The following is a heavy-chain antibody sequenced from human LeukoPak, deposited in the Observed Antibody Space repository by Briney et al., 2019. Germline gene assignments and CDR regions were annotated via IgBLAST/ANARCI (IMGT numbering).Heavy chain of an antibody. CDR1: GAPISSSSDY. Sequence: SETLSLTCSVSGAPISSSSDYWGWIRQPPGKGPEWIGSILNTGSTFDNPSLKSRVTISVDTSKNQFSLKLSSVTAADTAVYYCARLLQQQLGGFVDYWGQGTLVTVSS. V-gene: IGHV4-39*01. CDR2: ILNTGST. J-gene: IGHJ4*02. D-gene: IGHD6-13*01. CDR3: ARLLQQQLGGFVDY.